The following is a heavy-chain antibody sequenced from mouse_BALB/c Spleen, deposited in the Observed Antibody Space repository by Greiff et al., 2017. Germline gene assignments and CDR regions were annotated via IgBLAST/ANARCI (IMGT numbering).Heavy chain of an antibody. CDR2: IYPGDGST. CDR1: GYTFTSYY. Sequence: VKLVESGPELVKPGASVKMSCKASGYTFTSYYIHWVKQRPGQGLEWIGWIYPGDGSTKYNEKFKGKTTLTADKSSSTAYMLLSSLTSEDSAIYFCAREELGYYFDYWGQGTTLTVSS. CDR3: AREELGYYFDY. V-gene: IGHV1S56*01. J-gene: IGHJ2*01. D-gene: IGHD3-3*01.